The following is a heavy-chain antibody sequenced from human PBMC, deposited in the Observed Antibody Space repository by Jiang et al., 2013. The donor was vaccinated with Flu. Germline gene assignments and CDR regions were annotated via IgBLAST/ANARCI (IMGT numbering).Heavy chain of an antibody. CDR1: GYTFTSYY. Sequence: GAEVKKPGASVKVSCKASGYTFTSYYMHWVRQAPGQGLEWMGIINPSGGSTSYAQKFQGRVTMTRDTPTSTVYMELSSLRSEDTAVYYCVWGSGWYYFDYWGQGTLVTVSS. CDR3: VWGSGWYYFDY. J-gene: IGHJ4*02. V-gene: IGHV1-46*01. D-gene: IGHD6-19*01. CDR2: INPSGGST.